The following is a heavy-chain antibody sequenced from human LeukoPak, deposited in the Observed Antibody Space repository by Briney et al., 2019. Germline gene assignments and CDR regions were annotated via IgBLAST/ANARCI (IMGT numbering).Heavy chain of an antibody. CDR1: GSTLTKLS. Sequence: ASVKVSCKVFGSTLTKLSMHWVRHAPGKGLEWRGGFDPEADETVYAQHFHGRVTVPEDTSSDTTYMELSSLRSEDTAVYYCATAAEIYYYATGGIWGQGTMVTVSS. CDR3: ATAAEIYYYATGGI. J-gene: IGHJ3*02. V-gene: IGHV1-24*01. D-gene: IGHD3-10*01. CDR2: FDPEADET.